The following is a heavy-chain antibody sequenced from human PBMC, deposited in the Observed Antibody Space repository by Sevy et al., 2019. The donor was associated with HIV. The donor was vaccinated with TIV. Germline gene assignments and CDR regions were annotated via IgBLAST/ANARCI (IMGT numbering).Heavy chain of an antibody. CDR2: IWYDGSNK. D-gene: IGHD3-16*02. CDR3: ARVKRSNDYVWGSYRYWNAFDI. V-gene: IGHV3-33*01. J-gene: IGHJ3*02. CDR1: GFTFSSYG. Sequence: GGSLRLSCAASGFTFSSYGMHWVRQAPGKGLEWVAVIWYDGSNKYYADSVKGRFTISRDNSKNTLYLQMNSLRAEDMAVYYCARVKRSNDYVWGSYRYWNAFDIWGQGAMVTVSS.